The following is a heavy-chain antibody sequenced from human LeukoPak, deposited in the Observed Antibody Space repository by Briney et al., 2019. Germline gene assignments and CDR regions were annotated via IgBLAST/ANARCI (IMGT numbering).Heavy chain of an antibody. CDR2: ISYDGSNK. CDR1: GFTFSSYG. Sequence: GGSLRLSCAASGFTFSSYGMHWVRQAPGKGLERVAVISYDGSNKYYADSVKGRFTISRDNSKNTLYLQMNSLRAEDTAVYYCAKLSAVTTEFDYWGQGTLVTVSS. CDR3: AKLSAVTTEFDY. J-gene: IGHJ4*02. D-gene: IGHD4-17*01. V-gene: IGHV3-30*18.